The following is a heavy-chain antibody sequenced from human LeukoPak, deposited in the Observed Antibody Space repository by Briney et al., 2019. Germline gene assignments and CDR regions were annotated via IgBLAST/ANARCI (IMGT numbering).Heavy chain of an antibody. CDR1: GFTFSSYW. CDR3: AELGITMIGGV. Sequence: GGSLRLSCAASGFTFSSYWMSWVRQAPGKGLKWVANIKQDGSEKYYVDSVKGRFTISRDNAKNSLYLQMNSLRAEDTAVYYCAELGITMIGGVWGKGTTVTISS. J-gene: IGHJ6*04. V-gene: IGHV3-7*01. CDR2: IKQDGSEK. D-gene: IGHD3-10*02.